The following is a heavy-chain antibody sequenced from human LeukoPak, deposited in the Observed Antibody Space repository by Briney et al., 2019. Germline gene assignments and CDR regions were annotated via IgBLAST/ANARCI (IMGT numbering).Heavy chain of an antibody. CDR2: ISSSSSYI. CDR1: GFTFSSYS. CDR3: ARAPYYYDSSGYYYAFDY. J-gene: IGHJ4*02. Sequence: KPGGSLRLSCAASGFTFSSYSMNWVRQAPGKGLEWVSSISSSSSYIYYADSVRGRFTISRDNAKNSLYLQMNSLRAEDTAVYYCARAPYYYDSSGYYYAFDYWGQGTLVTVSS. V-gene: IGHV3-21*01. D-gene: IGHD3-22*01.